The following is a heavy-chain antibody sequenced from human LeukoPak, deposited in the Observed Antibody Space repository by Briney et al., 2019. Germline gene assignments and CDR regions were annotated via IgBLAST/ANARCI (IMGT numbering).Heavy chain of an antibody. CDR3: ARRVGSIAAADNTIRLDP. D-gene: IGHD6-13*01. J-gene: IGHJ5*02. V-gene: IGHV5-51*01. CDR2: IYPCDSDT. CDR1: GYSFTSYW. Sequence: GESLKISCKGSGYSFTSYWIGWVRQMPGKGLEWMGIIYPCDSDTRYSPSFQGQVTISADKSISTAYLQWSSLKASDTAMYYCARRVGSIAAADNTIRLDPWGQGTLVTVSS.